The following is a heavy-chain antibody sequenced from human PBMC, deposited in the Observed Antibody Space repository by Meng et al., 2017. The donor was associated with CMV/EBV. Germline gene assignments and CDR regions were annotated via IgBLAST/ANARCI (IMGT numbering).Heavy chain of an antibody. V-gene: IGHV3-21*01. Sequence: GGSLRLSCAASGFTFSSYSMNWVRQAPGKGLEWVSSISSGSSYIYYADSVKGRFTISRDNAKNSLYLQMNSLRAEDTAVYYCARDQDIVVVPAAINFYYYYGMDVWGQGTTVTVSS. CDR3: ARDQDIVVVPAAINFYYYYGMDV. CDR2: ISSGSSYI. J-gene: IGHJ6*02. D-gene: IGHD2-2*01. CDR1: GFTFSSYS.